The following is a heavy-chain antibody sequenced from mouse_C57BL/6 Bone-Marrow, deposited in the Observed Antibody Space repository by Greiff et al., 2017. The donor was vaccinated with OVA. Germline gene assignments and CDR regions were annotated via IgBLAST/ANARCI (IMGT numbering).Heavy chain of an antibody. CDR1: GYTFTDYC. CDR3: ARSGPHGYGSGLFDY. V-gene: IGHV1-75*01. J-gene: IGHJ2*01. Sequence: VQLQQSGPELVKPGASVKISCKASGYTFTDYCIHWVKQRPGQGLEWIGWIFPGSGSTYYNEKFKGKATLTVDKSSSTAYMLLSSLTSEDSAVYFCARSGPHGYGSGLFDYWGQGTTLTVSS. D-gene: IGHD1-1*01. CDR2: IFPGSGST.